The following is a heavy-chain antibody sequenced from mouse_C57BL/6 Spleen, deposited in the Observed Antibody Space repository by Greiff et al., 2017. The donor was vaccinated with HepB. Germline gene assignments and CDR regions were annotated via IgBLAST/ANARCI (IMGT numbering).Heavy chain of an antibody. CDR2: IDPSDSYT. Sequence: QVQLQQPGAELVKPGASVKLSCKASGYTFTSYWMQWVKQRPGQGLEWIGEIDPSDSYTNYNQKFKGKATLTVDTSSSTAYMQLSSLTSEDSAVYYCASPLYYGSRGGYFDVWGTGTTVTVSS. CDR3: ASPLYYGSRGGYFDV. D-gene: IGHD1-1*01. J-gene: IGHJ1*03. V-gene: IGHV1-50*01. CDR1: GYTFTSYW.